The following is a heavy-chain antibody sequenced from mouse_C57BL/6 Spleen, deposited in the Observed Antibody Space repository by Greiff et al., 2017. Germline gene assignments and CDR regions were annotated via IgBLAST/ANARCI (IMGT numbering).Heavy chain of an antibody. Sequence: DVMLVESGGGLVKPGGSLKLSCAASGFTFSSYAMSWVRQTPEKRLEWVATISDGGSYTYYPDNVKGRFTISRDNAKNNLYLQMSHLKSEDTAMYYCARDVYYGYDGDWYFDVWGTGTTVTVSS. V-gene: IGHV5-4*01. D-gene: IGHD2-2*01. CDR1: GFTFSSYA. CDR2: ISDGGSYT. CDR3: ARDVYYGYDGDWYFDV. J-gene: IGHJ1*03.